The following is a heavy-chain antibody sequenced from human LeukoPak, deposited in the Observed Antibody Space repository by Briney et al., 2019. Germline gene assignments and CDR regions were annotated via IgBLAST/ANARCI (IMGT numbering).Heavy chain of an antibody. CDR3: ARGVGLTYYDILTGYFFDY. CDR2: INHSGST. CDR1: GGSFSGYY. V-gene: IGHV4-34*01. Sequence: PSETLSLTCAVYGGSFSGYYWSWIRQPPGKGLEWIGEINHSGSTNYNPSLKSRVTISVDTSKNQFSLKLSSVTAADTAVYYCARGVGLTYYDILTGYFFDYWGQGTLVTVSS. D-gene: IGHD3-9*01. J-gene: IGHJ4*02.